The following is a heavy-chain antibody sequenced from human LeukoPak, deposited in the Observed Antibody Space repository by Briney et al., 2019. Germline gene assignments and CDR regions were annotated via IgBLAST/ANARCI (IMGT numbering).Heavy chain of an antibody. CDR3: ACRDLTSTWSFP. J-gene: IGHJ5*02. Sequence: KNGESLKISCQGFGYSFTSYWIGWVRQMPGKGMEWMGVIYPGDSRIRYHPSFQGQVTISVDKSISTAYLQWVSLRASDSAMYYCACRDLTSTWSFPWGQGTLVNVSS. CDR1: GYSFTSYW. V-gene: IGHV5-51*01. D-gene: IGHD6-13*01. CDR2: IYPGDSRI.